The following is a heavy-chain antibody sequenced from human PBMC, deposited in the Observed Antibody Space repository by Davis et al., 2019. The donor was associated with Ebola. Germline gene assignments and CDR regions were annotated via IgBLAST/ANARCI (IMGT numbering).Heavy chain of an antibody. V-gene: IGHV4-34*01. D-gene: IGHD3-22*01. CDR1: GGSFSGYY. J-gene: IGHJ5*02. CDR2: INHSGST. CDR3: ARVVTMIVGGWFDP. Sequence: SETLSLTCAVYGGSFSGYYWSWIRQPPGKGLEWIGEINHSGSTNYNPSLKSRVTISVDTSTNQFSLKLSSVTAADTAVYYCARVVTMIVGGWFDPWGQGTLVTVSS.